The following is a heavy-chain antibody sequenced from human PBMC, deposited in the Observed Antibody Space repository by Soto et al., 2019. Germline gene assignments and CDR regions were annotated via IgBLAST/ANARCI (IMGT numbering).Heavy chain of an antibody. V-gene: IGHV2-5*02. Sequence: QITLKESGPTLVKPTQPLTLTCTFSGFSLSTSGVGVGWIRQPPGKALEWLALIYWDDDKRYSPSLKSRLTITKDTSKNQVVLTMTNMDPVDTATYYCARIRYFDWVFDYWGQGTLVTVSS. J-gene: IGHJ4*02. CDR3: ARIRYFDWVFDY. CDR2: IYWDDDK. D-gene: IGHD3-9*01. CDR1: GFSLSTSGVG.